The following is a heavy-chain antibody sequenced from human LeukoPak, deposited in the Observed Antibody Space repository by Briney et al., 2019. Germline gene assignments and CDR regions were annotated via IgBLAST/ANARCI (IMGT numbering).Heavy chain of an antibody. CDR3: AKDTAMAYYFDY. V-gene: IGHV1-2*02. CDR1: GYTVTGYY. J-gene: IGHJ4*02. CDR2: INPNSGGT. D-gene: IGHD5-18*01. Sequence: GASVKVSCKASGYTVTGYYMHWVRQAPGQGLEWMGWINPNSGGTNYAQKFQGRVTMTRDTSISTAYMELSRLRSDDTAVYYCAKDTAMAYYFDYWGQGTLVTVSS.